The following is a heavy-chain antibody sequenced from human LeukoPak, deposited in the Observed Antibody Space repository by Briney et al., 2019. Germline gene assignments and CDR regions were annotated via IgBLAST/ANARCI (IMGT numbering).Heavy chain of an antibody. D-gene: IGHD2-2*01. J-gene: IGHJ5*02. CDR1: GFTFSSYG. CDR3: ARDANIGYCSSTSCPGGNWFDP. Sequence: GGSLRLSCAASGFTFSSYGMHWVRQAPGKGLEWVSSISSSSYIYYADSVKGRFTISRDNAKNSLYLQMNSLRAEDTAVYYCARDANIGYCSSTSCPGGNWFDPWGQGTLVTVSS. V-gene: IGHV3-21*01. CDR2: ISSSSYI.